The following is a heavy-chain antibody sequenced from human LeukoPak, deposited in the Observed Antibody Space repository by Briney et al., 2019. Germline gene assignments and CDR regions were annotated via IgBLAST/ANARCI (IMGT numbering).Heavy chain of an antibody. CDR1: GGSISSYY. J-gene: IGHJ3*02. D-gene: IGHD3-10*01. CDR3: ARYYGSGFDAFDI. Sequence: SETLSLTCTVSGGSISSYYWSWIRQPPGKGLEWIGYIYYSGSTNYNPSLKSRVTISVDTSKNQFSLKLSSVTAANTAVYYCARYYGSGFDAFDIWGQGTMVTVSS. CDR2: IYYSGST. V-gene: IGHV4-59*08.